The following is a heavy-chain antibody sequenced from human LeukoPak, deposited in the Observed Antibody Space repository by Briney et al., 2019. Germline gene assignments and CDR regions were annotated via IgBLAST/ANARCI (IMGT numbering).Heavy chain of an antibody. J-gene: IGHJ4*01. Sequence: SETLSLTCTVSGGSISSYYWSWIRQPPGKGLEWIGYIYYSGSTYYNPSLKSRVTISVDTSKNQFSLKLSSVTAADTAVYYCARSGYSSRNFDYWGHGTLVTVSS. V-gene: IGHV4-59*12. CDR1: GGSISSYY. CDR3: ARSGYSSRNFDY. D-gene: IGHD6-13*01. CDR2: IYYSGST.